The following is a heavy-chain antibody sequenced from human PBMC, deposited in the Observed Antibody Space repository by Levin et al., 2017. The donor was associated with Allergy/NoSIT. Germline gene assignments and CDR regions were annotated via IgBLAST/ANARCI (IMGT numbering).Heavy chain of an antibody. D-gene: IGHD5-18*01. J-gene: IGHJ4*02. CDR3: AKAAYSYGYGRFDY. Sequence: GGSLRLSCAASGFAFDDYAMHWVRQAPGKGLEWVSGINWNSNTVDYADSVKGRFTISRDNAKNSLYLEMSGLRVEDTALYYCAKAAYSYGYGRFDYWGQGSLVTVS. CDR1: GFAFDDYA. V-gene: IGHV3-9*01. CDR2: INWNSNTV.